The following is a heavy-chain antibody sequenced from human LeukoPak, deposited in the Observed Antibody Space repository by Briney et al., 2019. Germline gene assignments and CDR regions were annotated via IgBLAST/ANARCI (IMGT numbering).Heavy chain of an antibody. Sequence: ASVKVSCKASGYTFTSYGISWVRQAPGQGLEWVGWISAYNGNTNYAQKLQGRVTMTTDTSTSTAYMELRSLRSDDTAVYYCARDIVVVPAARESVGYYYYGMDVWGQGTTVTVSS. J-gene: IGHJ6*02. V-gene: IGHV1-18*01. D-gene: IGHD2-2*01. CDR2: ISAYNGNT. CDR1: GYTFTSYG. CDR3: ARDIVVVPAARESVGYYYYGMDV.